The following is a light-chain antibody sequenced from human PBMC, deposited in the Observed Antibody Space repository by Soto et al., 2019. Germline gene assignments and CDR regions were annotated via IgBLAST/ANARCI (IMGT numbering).Light chain of an antibody. CDR3: QKTYMVPYK. CDR2: GVS. V-gene: IGKV1-39*01. CDR1: QRVSTY. Sequence: DIQMTQFPSSLSASVGERVTITWRASQRVSTYLSWYVQEPGSAPKLLIYGVSKLESGIAPRFTGSGLATDFTLTINSLQPEDFAVYFCQKTYMVPYKFGQGTKVAIK. J-gene: IGKJ2*01.